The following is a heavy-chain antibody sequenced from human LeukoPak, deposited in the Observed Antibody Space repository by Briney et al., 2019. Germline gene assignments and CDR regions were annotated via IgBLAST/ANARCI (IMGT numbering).Heavy chain of an antibody. D-gene: IGHD3-10*01. CDR3: ARVNMIRGVIDY. J-gene: IGHJ4*02. CDR1: GFTFTDSY. Sequence: GGSLRLSCAASGFTFTDSYMTWVRQAPGEGLEWISCISSHGSTIYYADSVKGRFTISRDSANNSLYLQMNSLTAADTALYFCARVNMIRGVIDYWGQGTLVTVSS. V-gene: IGHV3-11*04. CDR2: ISSHGSTI.